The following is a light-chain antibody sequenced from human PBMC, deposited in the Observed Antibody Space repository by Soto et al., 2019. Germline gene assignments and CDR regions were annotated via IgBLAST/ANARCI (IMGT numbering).Light chain of an antibody. CDR2: EVS. CDR3: SSYTSSSTPLYV. Sequence: QSVLTQPASVSGSPGQSITISCTGTSSDVGGYNYVSWYQQHPGKAPKLMIYEVSNRPSGVSNRFSGSKSGNTACLTISGLQAEDEADYYCSSYTSSSTPLYVFGTGTKLTVL. V-gene: IGLV2-14*01. CDR1: SSDVGGYNY. J-gene: IGLJ1*01.